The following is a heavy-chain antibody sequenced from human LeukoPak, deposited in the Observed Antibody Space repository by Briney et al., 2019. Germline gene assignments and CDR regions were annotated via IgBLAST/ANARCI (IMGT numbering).Heavy chain of an antibody. CDR1: GGSISSYY. CDR2: IYYSGGT. CDR3: ARTRITIFGVVIPDAFDI. Sequence: SETLSLTCTVSGGSISSYYWSWIRQPPGKGLEWIGYIYYSGGTNYNPSLKSRVTISVDTSKNQFSLKLSSVTAADTAVYYCARTRITIFGVVIPDAFDIWGQGTMVTVSS. V-gene: IGHV4-59*01. D-gene: IGHD3-3*01. J-gene: IGHJ3*02.